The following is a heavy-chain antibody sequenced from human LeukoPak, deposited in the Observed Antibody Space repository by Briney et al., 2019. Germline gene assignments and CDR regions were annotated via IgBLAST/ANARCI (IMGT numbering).Heavy chain of an antibody. V-gene: IGHV1-18*01. Sequence: ASVKVSCKASGYTFTSYGISWVRQAPGQGLEWMGWISAYNGNTNYAQKLQGRVTMTTDTSTSTAYMELRSLRSDDTAVYYCARDRGFLNDFWSGYCFDYWGQGTPVTVSS. CDR1: GYTFTSYG. D-gene: IGHD3-3*01. J-gene: IGHJ4*02. CDR2: ISAYNGNT. CDR3: ARDRGFLNDFWSGYCFDY.